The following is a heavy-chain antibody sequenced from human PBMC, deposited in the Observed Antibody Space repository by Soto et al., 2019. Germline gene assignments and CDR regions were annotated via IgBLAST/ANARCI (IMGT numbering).Heavy chain of an antibody. Sequence: ETLSLTCSVSGGPISSYFWTWIRQPPGKGLEWIGYVHYSGGTAYNPSLKSRLTMSVDTSNNEISLKLSSVTAADTAVYYCVGYFSGGSCPDRWGQGTLVTVSS. CDR1: GGPISSYF. CDR2: VHYSGGT. V-gene: IGHV4-59*01. D-gene: IGHD2-15*01. CDR3: VGYFSGGSCPDR. J-gene: IGHJ5*02.